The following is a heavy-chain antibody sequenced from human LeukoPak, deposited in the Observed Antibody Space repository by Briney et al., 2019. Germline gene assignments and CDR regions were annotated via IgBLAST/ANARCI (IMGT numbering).Heavy chain of an antibody. CDR2: IHPGDSDT. J-gene: IGHJ6*02. D-gene: IGHD3-10*01. CDR3: ARAGTGYYVMDV. CDR1: GYSFSSYW. Sequence: GESLKISCKGSGYSFSSYWIGWVRQMPGKGLEWMGIIHPGDSDTRYSPAFQGQVSISVDKSISTAYLQWSSLKASDTAIFYCARAGTGYYVMDVWGQGTTVTASS. V-gene: IGHV5-51*01.